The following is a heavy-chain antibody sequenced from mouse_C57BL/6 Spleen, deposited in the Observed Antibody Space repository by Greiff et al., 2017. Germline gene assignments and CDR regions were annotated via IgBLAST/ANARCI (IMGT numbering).Heavy chain of an antibody. D-gene: IGHD1-1*01. CDR1: GYTFTSYW. CDR2: IDPSDSYT. V-gene: IGHV1-69*01. J-gene: IGHJ3*01. Sequence: QVQLQQPGAELVMPGASVKLSCKASGYTFTSYWMHWVKQRPGQGLEWIGEIDPSDSYTNYNQKFKGKSTLTVDKSSSTAYMQLSSLTSEDSAVYYCARVGSNPWFAYWGQGTLVTVSA. CDR3: ARVGSNPWFAY.